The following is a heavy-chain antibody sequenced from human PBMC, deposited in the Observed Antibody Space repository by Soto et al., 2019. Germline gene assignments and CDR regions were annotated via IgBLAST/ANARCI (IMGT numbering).Heavy chain of an antibody. CDR3: ARLYSSGWYFGY. Sequence: GGSLRLSFAASGFTVRSNYLSWVRQAPGKGLEWGSVIYTGGSTDYVDSVKGRFTISRDNSKNTLDLQMNSLRADDTAVYYCARLYSSGWYFGYWGHGTLVTVSS. CDR1: GFTVRSNY. V-gene: IGHV3-66*04. J-gene: IGHJ4*01. CDR2: IYTGGST. D-gene: IGHD6-19*01.